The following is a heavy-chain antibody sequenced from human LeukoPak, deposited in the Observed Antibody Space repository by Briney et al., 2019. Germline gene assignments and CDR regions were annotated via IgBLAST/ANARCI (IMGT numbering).Heavy chain of an antibody. J-gene: IGHJ3*02. CDR3: AKDTPPDI. Sequence: GGSLRLSCAASGFTFSSYAMSWVRQAPGKGLEWVSGISGSGGSTHYADSVKGRFTISRDNAKNSLYLQMNSLRAEDTALYYCAKDTPPDIWGQGTMVTVSS. V-gene: IGHV3-23*01. CDR1: GFTFSSYA. CDR2: ISGSGGST.